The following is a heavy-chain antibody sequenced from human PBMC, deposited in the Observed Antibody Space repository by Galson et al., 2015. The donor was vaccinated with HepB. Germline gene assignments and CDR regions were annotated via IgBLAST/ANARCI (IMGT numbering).Heavy chain of an antibody. CDR2: INSDGSNI. Sequence: SLRLSCAASGFTFSGHWMHWVRQAPGKGLVWVSRINSDGSNIKYADSVKGRFTFSRDNAKNTLYLQMNSLRVEDTAVYYCARASTVVTPFHAFDVWGQGTMVTVAS. CDR1: GFTFSGHW. V-gene: IGHV3-74*01. CDR3: ARASTVVTPFHAFDV. D-gene: IGHD4-23*01. J-gene: IGHJ3*01.